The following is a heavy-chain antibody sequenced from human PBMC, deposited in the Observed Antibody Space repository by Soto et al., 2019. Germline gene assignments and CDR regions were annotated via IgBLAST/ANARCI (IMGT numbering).Heavy chain of an antibody. V-gene: IGHV4-61*01. CDR1: GGSVNSGSYY. J-gene: IGHJ6*02. D-gene: IGHD2-2*01. CDR3: ARTYCTTTSCQAHGMDV. CDR2: LYYNTNT. Sequence: QVQLQESGPGLVKPSETLSLTCTVSGGSVNSGSYYWTWIRQPPGKGLEWIGYLYYNTNTNYNPSLKSRVTISVDTSKNQFSLKLSSVTVADTAVYYCARTYCTTTSCQAHGMDVWGQGTTVTVSS.